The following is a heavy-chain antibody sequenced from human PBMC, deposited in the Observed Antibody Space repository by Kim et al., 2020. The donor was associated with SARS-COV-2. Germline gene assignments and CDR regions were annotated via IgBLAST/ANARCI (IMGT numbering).Heavy chain of an antibody. J-gene: IGHJ5*02. Sequence: SETLSLTCTVSGGSISSYYWSWIRQPPGKGLEWIGYIYYSGSTNYNPSLKSRVTISVDTSKNQFPLKLSSVTAADTAVYYCARVYGGYDILTGYYQEGWFDPWGQGTLVTVSS. CDR2: IYYSGST. CDR1: GGSISSYY. V-gene: IGHV4-59*13. D-gene: IGHD3-9*01. CDR3: ARVYGGYDILTGYYQEGWFDP.